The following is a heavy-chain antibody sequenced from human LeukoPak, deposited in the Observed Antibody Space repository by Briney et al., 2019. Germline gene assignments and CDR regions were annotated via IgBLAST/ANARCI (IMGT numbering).Heavy chain of an antibody. J-gene: IGHJ4*02. V-gene: IGHV3-20*04. CDR3: ARSSRELGGYAPWELMPPFDY. CDR1: GFNFDDYG. Sequence: GGSLRLSCAASGFNFDDYGMTWVRQIPGKGLEWVSGINWNGGSTGYADSVKGRFTISRDNAKNSLYLQMNSLRAEDTAVYYCARSSRELGGYAPWELMPPFDYWGQGTLVTVSS. CDR2: INWNGGST. D-gene: IGHD1-7*01.